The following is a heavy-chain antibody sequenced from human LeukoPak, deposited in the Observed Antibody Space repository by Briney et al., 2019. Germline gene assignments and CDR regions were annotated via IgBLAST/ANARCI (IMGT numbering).Heavy chain of an antibody. CDR1: GFTFSRYW. Sequence: HPGGSLRLSCVAYGFTFSRYWMSWVRQAPGKGLEWVGNIKQDGSEENYVDSVKGRFTISRDNAENSVYLQMNSLRAEDTAVYYCARDWNGRDYDLWLWGQGTQVTVSS. CDR2: IKQDGSEE. CDR3: ARDWNGRDYDLWL. V-gene: IGHV3-7*01. J-gene: IGHJ4*02. D-gene: IGHD2/OR15-2a*01.